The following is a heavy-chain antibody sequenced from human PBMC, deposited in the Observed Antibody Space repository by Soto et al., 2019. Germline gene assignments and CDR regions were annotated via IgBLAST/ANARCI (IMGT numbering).Heavy chain of an antibody. V-gene: IGHV4-39*01. Sequence: QLQLQESGPGLVKPSETLSLTCIVSVGSFTRNNHSWAGIRHSPGKGLEWIGSILYSGSTNYNPSLKSRVTLSVETSKNQFSLKMSSVTAADTAVYYCARLGSSGWYQGSYFDYWGQGTLVTVSA. J-gene: IGHJ4*02. CDR2: ILYSGST. CDR1: VGSFTRNNHS. CDR3: ARLGSSGWYQGSYFDY. D-gene: IGHD6-19*01.